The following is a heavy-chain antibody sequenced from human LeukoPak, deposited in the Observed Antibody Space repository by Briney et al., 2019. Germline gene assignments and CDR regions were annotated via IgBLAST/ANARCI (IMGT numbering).Heavy chain of an antibody. CDR2: FDPEDGET. J-gene: IGHJ4*02. V-gene: IGHV1-24*01. CDR1: GYTLTELS. D-gene: IGHD5-24*01. CDR3: ATGDIRWLQLGLDY. Sequence: ASVKVSFKVSGYTLTELSMHWVRQAPGKGLEWMGGFDPEDGETIYAQKFQGRVTMTEDTSTDTAYMELGSLRSEDTAVYYCATGDIRWLQLGLDYWGQGTLVTVSS.